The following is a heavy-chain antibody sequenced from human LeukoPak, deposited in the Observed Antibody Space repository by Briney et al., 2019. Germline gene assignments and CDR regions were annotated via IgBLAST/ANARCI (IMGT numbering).Heavy chain of an antibody. J-gene: IGHJ5*02. Sequence: SEILSLTCTVSGGSISSYYWSWIRQPPGKGLEWIGYIYTSGSTNYNPSLKSRVTISVDTSKNQFSLKLSSVTAADTAVYYCARRLAAIGWFDPWGQGTLVTVSS. CDR1: GGSISSYY. CDR2: IYTSGST. D-gene: IGHD2-2*02. CDR3: ARRLAAIGWFDP. V-gene: IGHV4-4*09.